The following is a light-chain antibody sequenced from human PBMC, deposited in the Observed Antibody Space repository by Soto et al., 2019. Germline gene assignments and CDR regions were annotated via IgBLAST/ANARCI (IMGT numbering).Light chain of an antibody. CDR1: QSISDT. CDR2: GAS. Sequence: EVVITHSPATLSVPPGGRAALSSGASQSISDTSAWYQQKPGKAPRLLIHGASTRAAGSPARFSGSGSGADFLRTSSSLQSEDCAVYYCQQYNIWPRTFGEGTKVDI. CDR3: QQYNIWPRT. V-gene: IGKV3-15*01. J-gene: IGKJ1*01.